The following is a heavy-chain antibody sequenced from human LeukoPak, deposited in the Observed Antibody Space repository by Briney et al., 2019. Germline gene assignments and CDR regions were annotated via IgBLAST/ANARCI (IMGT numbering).Heavy chain of an antibody. J-gene: IGHJ6*04. CDR1: GFTFSTYA. V-gene: IGHV3-23*01. D-gene: IGHD3-10*02. CDR3: AELGITMIGGV. CDR2: ISGGGGNT. Sequence: GGSLRLSRAASGFTFSTYAMNWVRQAPGKGLEWVSTISGGGGNTYYADSVKGRFTISRDNAKNSLYLQMNSLRAEDTAVYYCAELGITMIGGVWGKGTTVTISS.